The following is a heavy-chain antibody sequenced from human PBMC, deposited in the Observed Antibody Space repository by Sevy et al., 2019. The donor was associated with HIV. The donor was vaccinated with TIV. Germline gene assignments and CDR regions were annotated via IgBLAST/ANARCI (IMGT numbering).Heavy chain of an antibody. CDR2: ISGPGYNT. V-gene: IGHV3-23*01. J-gene: IGHJ3*01. CDR1: GFTFNTHA. D-gene: IGHD2-8*01. CDR3: AKALNPALESMLQVNLRTLKGFDV. Sequence: GGSLRLSCAASGFTFNTHAMNWVRQAPGKGLEWDSTISGPGYNTYYADSVKCRFTICRDNSQNTRHLQMNSLRADDTAVYYCAKALNPALESMLQVNLRTLKGFDVWGQGTMVTVSS.